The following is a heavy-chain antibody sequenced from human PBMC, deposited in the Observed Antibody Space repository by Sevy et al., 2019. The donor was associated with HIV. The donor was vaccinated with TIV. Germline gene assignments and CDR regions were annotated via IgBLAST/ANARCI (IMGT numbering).Heavy chain of an antibody. J-gene: IGHJ4*02. CDR3: AREENRELGTIPLDS. Sequence: GGSLRLSCAASGFTFSHHNMNWVRQAPGKGLEWISYISKSGSTTYFADSVKGRFTISRDNAKNSLYLEMHSLTDEDTDVCYCAREENRELGTIPLDSWGRGIQVTVSS. D-gene: IGHD7-27*01. CDR1: GFTFSHHN. CDR2: ISKSGSTT. V-gene: IGHV3-48*02.